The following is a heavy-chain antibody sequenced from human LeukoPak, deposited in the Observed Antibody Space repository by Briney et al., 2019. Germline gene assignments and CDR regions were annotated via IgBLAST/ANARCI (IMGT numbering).Heavy chain of an antibody. Sequence: ASVKVSCKASGYTSTSHDINWVRQATGQGLEWMGWMNPNSGNTGYAQKFQGRVTITRDTSISTAYMELSSLRSEDTAVYYCARGLGDLATNWFDPWGQGTLVTVSS. D-gene: IGHD3-16*01. J-gene: IGHJ5*02. V-gene: IGHV1-8*03. CDR3: ARGLGDLATNWFDP. CDR2: MNPNSGNT. CDR1: GYTSTSHD.